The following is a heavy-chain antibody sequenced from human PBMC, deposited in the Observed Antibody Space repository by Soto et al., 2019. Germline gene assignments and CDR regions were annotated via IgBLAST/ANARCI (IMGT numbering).Heavy chain of an antibody. D-gene: IGHD3-10*01. CDR3: AKAAEPGPYYGSWSYSSMDV. Sequence: EVQLLESGGGLVQPGGSLRLSCAASGFTFSSYAMSWDRQAPGKGLEWVSAISGSGGSTYYADSVKGRFTISRDNAKNTLYQQMNSLRAEDTAVYYCAKAAEPGPYYGSWSYSSMDVWGKGTTVTVSS. CDR1: GFTFSSYA. V-gene: IGHV3-23*01. J-gene: IGHJ6*03. CDR2: ISGSGGST.